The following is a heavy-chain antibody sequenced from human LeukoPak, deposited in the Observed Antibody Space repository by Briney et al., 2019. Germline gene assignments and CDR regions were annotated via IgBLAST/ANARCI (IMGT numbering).Heavy chain of an antibody. D-gene: IGHD1-26*01. CDR1: GFTFSSYS. V-gene: IGHV3-21*01. CDR2: ISSSSSYI. Sequence: GGSLRLSCAASGFTFSSYSMNWVRQAPGKGLEWVSSISSSSSYIHSADSVRGRFTISRDNAKNSLFLHMNSLRAEDTAVYYCARDEWGDAFDIWGQGTMVTVFS. CDR3: ARDEWGDAFDI. J-gene: IGHJ3*02.